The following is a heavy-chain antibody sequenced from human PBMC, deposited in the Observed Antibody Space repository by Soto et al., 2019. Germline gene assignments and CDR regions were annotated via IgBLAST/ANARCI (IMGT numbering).Heavy chain of an antibody. CDR1: GYTFTSYY. CDR2: INPIGGST. D-gene: IGHD6-19*01. CDR3: ARAWQYYFDY. Sequence: ASVKVSCKASGYTFTSYYMHWVRQAPGQGLEWMGIINPIGGSTTYAQKFQGRVTMTRDTSTSTVYMELSSLRSEDTAVYLCARAWQYYFDYWGQGTLVTVSS. J-gene: IGHJ4*02. V-gene: IGHV1-46*01.